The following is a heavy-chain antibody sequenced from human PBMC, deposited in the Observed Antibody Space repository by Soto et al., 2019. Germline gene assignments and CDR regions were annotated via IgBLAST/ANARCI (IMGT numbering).Heavy chain of an antibody. J-gene: IGHJ6*02. Sequence: EVQLVESGGGLLQPGGSLRLSCAASGFTFSSYSMNWVRQAPGKGLEWVSYISSGKTTIYYADSVKGRFTSSRDNAKNSLYLQMNSLRAEDTAEYYCARVQVTTGRRPEVGGVEVWGQGPTVTVSS. V-gene: IGHV3-48*01. CDR3: ARVQVTTGRRPEVGGVEV. CDR1: GFTFSSYS. CDR2: ISSGKTTI. D-gene: IGHD4-17*01.